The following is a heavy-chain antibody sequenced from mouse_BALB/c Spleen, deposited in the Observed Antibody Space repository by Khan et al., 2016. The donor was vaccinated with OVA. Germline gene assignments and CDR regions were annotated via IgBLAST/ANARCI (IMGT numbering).Heavy chain of an antibody. J-gene: IGHJ3*01. CDR3: ARGGKFAY. Sequence: QVQLQQPGAELVRSGVSVKISCKGSGYTFTVYAMHWVKQSHAKSREWIGVISTYYGDVDYSQKFKGQATMTVDSSSRTAYMELASLTSDDAAIYYIARGGKFAYWGQGTLVTVSA. CDR1: GYTFTVYA. CDR2: ISTYYGDV. V-gene: IGHV1S137*01.